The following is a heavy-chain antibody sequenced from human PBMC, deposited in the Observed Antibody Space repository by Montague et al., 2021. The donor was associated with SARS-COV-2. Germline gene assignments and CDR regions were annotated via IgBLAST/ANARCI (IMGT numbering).Heavy chain of an antibody. CDR3: ARDNYDYVWGSYRYIY. J-gene: IGHJ4*02. CDR2: ISYDGSNK. CDR1: GFIFSSYA. Sequence: SLRLSCVASGFIFSSYAMHWVRQAPGKGLEWVAVISYDGSNKYYADSVKGRFTISREMNSLRAEDTAVYYCARDNYDYVWGSYRYIYWGQGTLVTVSS. D-gene: IGHD3-16*02. V-gene: IGHV3-30*04.